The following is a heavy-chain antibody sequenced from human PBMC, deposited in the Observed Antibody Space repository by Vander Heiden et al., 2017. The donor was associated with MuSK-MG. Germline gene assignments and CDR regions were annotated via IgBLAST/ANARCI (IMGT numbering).Heavy chain of an antibody. CDR3: ARVEWLRPYYVDD. D-gene: IGHD5-12*01. V-gene: IGHV3-7*03. J-gene: IGHJ4*02. Sequence: EVQLVESGGGLVQPGGSLRLSCAASGSTFSSYWMSWVRQAPGKGREWVANIKQDGSEKYYVDSVKGRFTIARDNAKNSLYLQMNSLRAEDTAVYYCARVEWLRPYYVDDWGQGTLVTVSS. CDR1: GSTFSSYW. CDR2: IKQDGSEK.